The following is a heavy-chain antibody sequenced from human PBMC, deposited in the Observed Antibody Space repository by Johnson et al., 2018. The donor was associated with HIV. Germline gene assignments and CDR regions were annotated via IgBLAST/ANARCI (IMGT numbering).Heavy chain of an antibody. CDR2: ISYDGSNK. CDR1: GVTFSSHA. Sequence: QVQLVESGGGLVQPGGSLRLSCAASGVTFSSHAMHWVRQAPGKGLEWVAVISYDGSNKYYADSVKGRFTISRDNSKNTLYLQMNSLRAEDTAVYYCAREPDIGDAFDIWGQGTMVTVSS. CDR3: AREPDIGDAFDI. J-gene: IGHJ3*02. D-gene: IGHD1-14*01. V-gene: IGHV3-30*14.